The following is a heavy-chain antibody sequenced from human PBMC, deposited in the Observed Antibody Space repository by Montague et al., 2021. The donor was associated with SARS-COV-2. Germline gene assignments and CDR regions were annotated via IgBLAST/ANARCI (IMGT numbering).Heavy chain of an antibody. D-gene: IGHD2-21*02. CDR1: GGSISSGNW. Sequence: SETLSLTCVVSGGSISSGNWWSWVRQPPGKGLEWIGGSIIVGAPATKYNPSLKSRVTISADKSKNQFSLRVTSVTAADTAVYYCARRTWGDSGVFDIWGRGTKVIVSS. CDR2: SIIVGAP. CDR3: ARRTWGDSGVFDI. V-gene: IGHV4-4*02. J-gene: IGHJ3*02.